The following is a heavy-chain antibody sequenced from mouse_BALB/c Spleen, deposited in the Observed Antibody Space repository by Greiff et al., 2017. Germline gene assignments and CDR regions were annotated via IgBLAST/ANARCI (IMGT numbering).Heavy chain of an antibody. CDR3: KIYYGNYTDY. D-gene: IGHD2-1*01. Sequence: VQLQQSGTVLARPGASVKMSCKASGYSFTSYWMHWVKQRPGQGLEWIGAIYPGNSDTSYNQKFKGKAKLTAVTSASTAYMELSSLTNEDSAVYYCKIYYGNYTDYWGQGTTLTVSS. J-gene: IGHJ2*01. V-gene: IGHV1-5*01. CDR1: GYSFTSYW. CDR2: IYPGNSDT.